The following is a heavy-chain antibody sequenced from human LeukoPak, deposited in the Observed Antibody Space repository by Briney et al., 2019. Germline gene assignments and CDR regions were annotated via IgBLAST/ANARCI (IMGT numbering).Heavy chain of an antibody. CDR1: GGSISSYY. CDR3: ARDSRCSSTSCYYPKIFDY. CDR2: IYTSGST. Sequence: SETLSLTCTVSGGSISSYYWGWIRQPAGKGLEWIGRIYTSGSTNYNPSLKSRVTMSVDTSKNQFSLKLSSVTAADTAVYYCARDSRCSSTSCYYPKIFDYWGQGTLVTVSS. D-gene: IGHD2-2*01. J-gene: IGHJ4*02. V-gene: IGHV4-4*07.